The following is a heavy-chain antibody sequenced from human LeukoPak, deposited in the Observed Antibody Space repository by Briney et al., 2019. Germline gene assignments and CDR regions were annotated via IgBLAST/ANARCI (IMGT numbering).Heavy chain of an antibody. Sequence: GGSLRLSCTASGFTFSSYWTSWVRQAPGKGLEWLANIKQDGSDKNYVDSVKGRFAISRDNAKNSLYLQMNSLRAEDTAVYYCVRTSRSVSTDDWGQGTLVTVSS. CDR1: GFTFSSYW. CDR2: IKQDGSDK. V-gene: IGHV3-7*01. D-gene: IGHD5/OR15-5a*01. CDR3: VRTSRSVSTDD. J-gene: IGHJ4*02.